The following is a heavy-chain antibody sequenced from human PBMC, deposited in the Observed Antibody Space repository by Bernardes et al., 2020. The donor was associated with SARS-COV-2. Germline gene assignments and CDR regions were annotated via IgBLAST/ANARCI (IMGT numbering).Heavy chain of an antibody. CDR1: GFTFGTYW. V-gene: IGHV3-7*03. J-gene: IGHJ4*02. CDR2: IKGDESER. CDR3: AREGELHSSDY. D-gene: IGHD3-10*01. Sequence: GGSLRLSCVGSGFTFGTYWMRWVRRAPGKGLEWVANIKGDESERNYARSVKGRFTISRDNAKNSLYLRMNSLRVDDTAVYYCAREGELHSSDYWGQGTLVTVSS.